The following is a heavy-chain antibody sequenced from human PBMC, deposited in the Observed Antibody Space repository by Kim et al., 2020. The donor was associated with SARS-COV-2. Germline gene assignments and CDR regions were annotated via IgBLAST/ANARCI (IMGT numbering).Heavy chain of an antibody. V-gene: IGHV4-4*07. CDR1: GGSISSYY. J-gene: IGHJ6*02. CDR2: IYTSGST. D-gene: IGHD6-19*01. CDR3: ARDRETLSGWNYYYYGMDV. Sequence: SETLSLTCTVSGGSISSYYWSWIRQPAGKGLEWIGRIYTSGSTNYNPSLKSRVTMSVDTSKNQFSLKLSSVTAADTAVYYCARDRETLSGWNYYYYGMDVWGQGTTVTVSS.